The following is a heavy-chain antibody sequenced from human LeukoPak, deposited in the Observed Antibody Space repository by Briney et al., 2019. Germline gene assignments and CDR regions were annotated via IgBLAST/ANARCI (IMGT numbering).Heavy chain of an antibody. CDR1: GFTFSSYA. CDR2: ISGSGGST. V-gene: IGHV3-23*01. Sequence: GGSLRLSCVASGFTFSSYAMSWARQAPGKGLEWVSAISGSGGSTYYADSVKGRFTISRDNSKNTLYLQMNSLGAEDTAVYYCAKDKYSPNINNWFDPWGQGTLVTVSS. CDR3: AKDKYSPNINNWFDP. J-gene: IGHJ5*02. D-gene: IGHD5-18*01.